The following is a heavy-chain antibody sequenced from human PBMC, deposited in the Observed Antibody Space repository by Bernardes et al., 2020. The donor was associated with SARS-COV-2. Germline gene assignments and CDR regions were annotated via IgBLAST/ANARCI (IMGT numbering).Heavy chain of an antibody. D-gene: IGHD2-15*01. CDR2: INPNSGGT. Sequence: ASVKVSCRASGYTFTVDYIHRARQGPGQGLEWKGGINPNSGGTNYAQKFQGRVTRTSDTSISTAYMEPSRLRSDDTAVYSRAIPPTNQDRSCMAVWGPGTTVTVSS. J-gene: IGHJ6*02. CDR1: GYTFTVDY. CDR3: AIPPTNQDRSCMAV. V-gene: IGHV1-2*02.